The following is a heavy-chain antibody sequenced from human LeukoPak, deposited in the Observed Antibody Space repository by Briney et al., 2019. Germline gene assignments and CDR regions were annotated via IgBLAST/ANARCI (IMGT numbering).Heavy chain of an antibody. CDR2: ISSSSSYI. J-gene: IGHJ4*02. D-gene: IGHD1-7*01. Sequence: GGSLRLSCAASGFTFSSYSMNWVRQAPGKGLEWVSSISSSSSYIYYADSVKGRFTISRDNSKNTLYLQMNSLRAEDTAVYYCARDKTGTTFPDYWGQGTLVTVSS. V-gene: IGHV3-21*01. CDR3: ARDKTGTTFPDY. CDR1: GFTFSSYS.